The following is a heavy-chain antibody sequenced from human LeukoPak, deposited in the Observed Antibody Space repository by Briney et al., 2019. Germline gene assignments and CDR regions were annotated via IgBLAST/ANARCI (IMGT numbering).Heavy chain of an antibody. V-gene: IGHV4-39*01. CDR2: IYYSGST. CDR1: GGSISSSSYY. CDR3: ARLSFMGMAVAGTLDY. D-gene: IGHD6-19*01. J-gene: IGHJ4*02. Sequence: PSETLSLTCTVSGGSISSSSYYWGWIRQPPGKGLEWIGSIYYSGSTYYNPSLKSRATISVDTSKNQFSLKLSSVTAADTAVYYCARLSFMGMAVAGTLDYWGQGTLVTVSS.